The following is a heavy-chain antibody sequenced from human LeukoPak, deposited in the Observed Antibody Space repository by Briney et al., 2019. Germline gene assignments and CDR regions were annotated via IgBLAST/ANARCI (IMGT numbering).Heavy chain of an antibody. CDR2: ISGSGGNT. CDR1: GFTFSSYA. CDR3: AAPIAAAGH. J-gene: IGHJ4*02. V-gene: IGHV3-23*01. Sequence: GGSLRLSCAASGFTFSSYAMSWFRQAPGKGLEWVSAISGSGGNTYYADSVKGRFTISRDNSKNTLYLQMNSLRAEDTAVYYCAAPIAAAGHWGQGTLVTVSS. D-gene: IGHD6-13*01.